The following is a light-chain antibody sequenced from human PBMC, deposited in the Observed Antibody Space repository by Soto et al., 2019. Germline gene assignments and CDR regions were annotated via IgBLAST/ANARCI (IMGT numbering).Light chain of an antibody. Sequence: QSALTQPPSVSGTPGQRVSISCSGDSSTFANNYVHWYQQVPGAAPKLLMYRTDQRPSGVPERFSGSKSGTSASLTISGLRPEDEAQYCCAAYTGNWNGPVFGGGTQLTVL. J-gene: IGLJ2*01. CDR2: RTD. CDR3: AAYTGNWNGPV. CDR1: SSTFANNY. V-gene: IGLV1-47*01.